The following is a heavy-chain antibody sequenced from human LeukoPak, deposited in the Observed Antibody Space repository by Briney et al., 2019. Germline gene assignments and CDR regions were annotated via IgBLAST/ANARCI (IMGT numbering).Heavy chain of an antibody. V-gene: IGHV3-23*01. CDR1: GFSFNTYG. CDR2: SGSGGTT. D-gene: IGHD3/OR15-3a*01. CDR3: AKDLGTGHALDY. J-gene: IGHJ4*02. Sequence: GGSLRLSCAASGFSFNTYGMTWVRQAPGKGLEWVSGSGSGGTTYFADSVKGRFTISRDNSKNTLYLQMNSLRAEDTAVYYCAKDLGTGHALDYWGQGTLVTVSS.